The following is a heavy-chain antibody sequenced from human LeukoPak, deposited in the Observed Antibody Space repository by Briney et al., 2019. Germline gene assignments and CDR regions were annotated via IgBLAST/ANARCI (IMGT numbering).Heavy chain of an antibody. CDR3: ARGGSGSYYNGFDP. J-gene: IGHJ5*02. V-gene: IGHV4-34*01. CDR1: GGSFSAYC. Sequence: SETLSLTCAVYGGSFSAYCWSWIRQPPGKGLGWIGEINHSGSTNYNPSLKSRVTISVDTSKNQFSLKLSSVTAADTAVYYCARGGSGSYYNGFDPWGQGTLVTVSS. CDR2: INHSGST. D-gene: IGHD3-10*01.